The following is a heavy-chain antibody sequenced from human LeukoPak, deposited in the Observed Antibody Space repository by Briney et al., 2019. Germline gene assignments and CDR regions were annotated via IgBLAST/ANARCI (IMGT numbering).Heavy chain of an antibody. CDR2: ISSSSSYI. CDR3: ALWSMWDYYDSSGYQDAFDI. D-gene: IGHD3-22*01. V-gene: IGHV3-21*01. Sequence: GGSLRLSCAASGFTFSSYSMNWVRQAPGKGLEWVSSISSSSSYIYYADSVKGRFTISRDNAKNSLCLQMNSLRAEDTAVYYCALWSMWDYYDSSGYQDAFDIWGQGTMVTVSS. J-gene: IGHJ3*02. CDR1: GFTFSSYS.